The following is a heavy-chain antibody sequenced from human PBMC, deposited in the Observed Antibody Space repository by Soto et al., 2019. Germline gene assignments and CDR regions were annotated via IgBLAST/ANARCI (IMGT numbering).Heavy chain of an antibody. CDR2: IYYSGST. V-gene: IGHV4-30-4*01. CDR1: GGSISSGDYY. Sequence: SETLSLTCTVSGGSISSGDYYWSWIRQPPGKGLEWIGYIYYSGSTYYNPSLKSRVTISVDTSKNQFSLKLSSVTAADTAVYYCARYTLDYSNYPDFDYWGQGTLVTVSS. J-gene: IGHJ4*02. CDR3: ARYTLDYSNYPDFDY. D-gene: IGHD4-4*01.